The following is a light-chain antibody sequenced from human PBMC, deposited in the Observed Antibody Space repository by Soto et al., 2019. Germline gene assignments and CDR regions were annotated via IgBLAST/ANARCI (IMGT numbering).Light chain of an antibody. CDR3: MQAIQTPFT. J-gene: IGKJ3*01. V-gene: IGKV2-28*01. Sequence: MTQSLLSLSVTPREPAPISCRSSQSLQVSNGYNFLHWYLKKPGQSPQLLIYLGTNWASGVPDRISGSGSGTDFTLNISRVEAEDVGVYYCMQAIQTPFTFGPGTKVDIK. CDR2: LGT. CDR1: QSLQVSNGYNF.